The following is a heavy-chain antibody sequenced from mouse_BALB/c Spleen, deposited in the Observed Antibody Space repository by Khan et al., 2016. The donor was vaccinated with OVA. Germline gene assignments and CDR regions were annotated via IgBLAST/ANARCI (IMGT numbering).Heavy chain of an antibody. CDR1: GYSITSGYG. V-gene: IGHV3-2*02. D-gene: IGHD1-2*01. Sequence: EVQLQESGPGLVKPSQSLSLTCNVTGYSITSGYGWNWIRQFPGHKLEWMGYLSYSSSTNYKQSLKNRIYITRATSKNQFFLQFNSVTTEYTATYYCARTARITYWGQGTTLTVSS. CDR3: ARTARITY. CDR2: LSYSSST. J-gene: IGHJ2*01.